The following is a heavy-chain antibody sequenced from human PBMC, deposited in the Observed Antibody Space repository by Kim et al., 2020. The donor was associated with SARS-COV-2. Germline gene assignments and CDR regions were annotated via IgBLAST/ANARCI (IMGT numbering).Heavy chain of an antibody. V-gene: IGHV4-39*07. J-gene: IGHJ4*02. CDR1: GGSISSSSYY. D-gene: IGHD3-3*02. CDR2: IYYSGST. CDR3: AREAGISPY. Sequence: SETLSLTCTVSGGSISSSSYYWGWIRQPPGKGLEWIGSIYYSGSTYYNPSLKSRVTISVDTSKNQFSLKLSSVTAADTAVYYCAREAGISPYWGQGTLVTVSS.